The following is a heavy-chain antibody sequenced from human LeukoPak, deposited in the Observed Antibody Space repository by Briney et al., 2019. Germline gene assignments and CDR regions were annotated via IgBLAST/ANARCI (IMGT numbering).Heavy chain of an antibody. Sequence: GGSLRLSCAASGFTFSSYAMSWVRQAPGKGLEWVSAISGSGGSTYYADSVKGRFTISRDNSKNTLYLQMNSLRAEDTAVYYCAKDSNPKYYYDSSGGDAFDIWGQGTMVTVSS. J-gene: IGHJ3*02. CDR3: AKDSNPKYYYDSSGGDAFDI. V-gene: IGHV3-23*01. D-gene: IGHD3-22*01. CDR1: GFTFSSYA. CDR2: ISGSGGST.